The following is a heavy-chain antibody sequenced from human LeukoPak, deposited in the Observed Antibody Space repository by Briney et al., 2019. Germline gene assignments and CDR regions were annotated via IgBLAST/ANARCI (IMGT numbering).Heavy chain of an antibody. Sequence: PGGSLRLSCAASGFTFSSYWMHWVRHAPGKGLVWVSRINSDGGSTSYADSVKGRFIISRDNAKNTLSLQMNSLRAEDTAVFYCVRVACSSMTSCATVDYWGQGTLVTVSS. CDR1: GFTFSSYW. CDR3: VRVACSSMTSCATVDY. J-gene: IGHJ4*02. D-gene: IGHD2-2*01. V-gene: IGHV3-74*01. CDR2: INSDGGST.